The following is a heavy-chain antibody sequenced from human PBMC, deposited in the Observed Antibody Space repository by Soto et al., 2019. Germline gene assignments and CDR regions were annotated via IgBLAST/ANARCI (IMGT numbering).Heavy chain of an antibody. CDR2: IYYSGST. CDR1: GGSVSSGSYY. Sequence: PSETLSLTCTVSGGSVSSGSYYWSWIRQPPGKGLEWMGYIYYSGSTNYNPSLRSRVTISVDTSKNQFSLKLSSVTAADTALYYCARVTVATILFGYWGQGTLVTVSS. V-gene: IGHV4-61*01. J-gene: IGHJ4*02. D-gene: IGHD5-12*01. CDR3: ARVTVATILFGY.